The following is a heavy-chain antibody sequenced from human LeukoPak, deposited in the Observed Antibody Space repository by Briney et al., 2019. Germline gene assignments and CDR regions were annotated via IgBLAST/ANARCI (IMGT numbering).Heavy chain of an antibody. CDR2: FDGNGPNT. CDR1: GFTFSSFA. CDR3: ARAGSSWTAFDY. Sequence: PGGSLRLSCAASGFTFSSFAMTWVRQAPGKGLEWVSGFDGNGPNTYYADSVKGRFAISRDNSKNTLYLQMSSLKTEDMAMYYCARAGSSWTAFDYWGQGTLVTVSS. V-gene: IGHV3-23*01. D-gene: IGHD6-13*01. J-gene: IGHJ4*02.